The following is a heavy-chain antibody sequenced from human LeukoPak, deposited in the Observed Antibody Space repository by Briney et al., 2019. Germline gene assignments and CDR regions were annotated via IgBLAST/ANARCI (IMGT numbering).Heavy chain of an antibody. J-gene: IGHJ4*02. Sequence: RGSLRLSCAASGFTFSTYAMHWVRQAPGEGLEWVAVISYDGSNRYYPDSVKGRFTISRDTSKNTLYLQVNSLRADDTAVYYCAREYDSSGYPSDYWGQGTLVTVSS. V-gene: IGHV3-30-3*01. CDR3: AREYDSSGYPSDY. D-gene: IGHD3-22*01. CDR1: GFTFSTYA. CDR2: ISYDGSNR.